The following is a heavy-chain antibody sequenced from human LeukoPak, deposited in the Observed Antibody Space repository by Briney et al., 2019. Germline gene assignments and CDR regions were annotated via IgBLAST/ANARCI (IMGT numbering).Heavy chain of an antibody. V-gene: IGHV1-2*06. Sequence: ASVKVSCKASGYTFTGYYMHWVRQAPGQGLEWMGRINPNSGGTNHAQKFQGRVTMTRDTSISTAYMELSRLRSDDTAVYYCARSRYGGNSNDYWGQGTLVTVSS. J-gene: IGHJ4*02. CDR2: INPNSGGT. CDR3: ARSRYGGNSNDY. CDR1: GYTFTGYY. D-gene: IGHD4-23*01.